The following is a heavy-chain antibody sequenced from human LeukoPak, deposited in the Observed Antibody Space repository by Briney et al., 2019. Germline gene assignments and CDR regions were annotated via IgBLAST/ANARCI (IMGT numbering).Heavy chain of an antibody. CDR3: ASRIATAGSVDY. CDR1: GFTFSSYA. V-gene: IGHV3-23*01. CDR2: MSGGGDTT. Sequence: GGSLRLSCAASGFTFSSYAMSWVRQAPGKGLEWVSTMSGGGDTTYYADSVKGRFTISRDNSKNTLYLQMNTLRAEDTAVYYCASRIATAGSVDYWGQGTLVTVSS. D-gene: IGHD6-13*01. J-gene: IGHJ4*02.